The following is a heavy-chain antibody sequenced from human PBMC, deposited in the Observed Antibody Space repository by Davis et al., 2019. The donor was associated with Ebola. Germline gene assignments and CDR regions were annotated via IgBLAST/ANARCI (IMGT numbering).Heavy chain of an antibody. V-gene: IGHV1-69-2*01. Sequence: VKVSCKASGYTFSDYYIHWVQGAPGKGLEWVGLVDPKGGKTVYAEKFQDRVTMTADKFTDTVYMDLSSLRYEETAVYYCVTLDILTAYIPYAMDIWGQGTTVTVS. CDR3: VTLDILTAYIPYAMDI. CDR1: GYTFSDYY. CDR2: VDPKGGKT. D-gene: IGHD3-9*01. J-gene: IGHJ6*02.